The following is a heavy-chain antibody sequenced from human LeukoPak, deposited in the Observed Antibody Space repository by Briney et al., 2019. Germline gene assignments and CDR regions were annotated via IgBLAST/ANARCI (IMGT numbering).Heavy chain of an antibody. V-gene: IGHV3-30-3*01. Sequence: GGSLRLSCAASGFTFSSYAMHWVRQAPGKGLEWVAVISYDGSNKYYADSVKGRFTISRDNSKNTLYLQMNSLRAEDTAVYYCARTGYYYDSSGLDWGQGTLVTVSS. CDR3: ARTGYYYDSSGLD. CDR2: ISYDGSNK. CDR1: GFTFSSYA. J-gene: IGHJ4*02. D-gene: IGHD3-22*01.